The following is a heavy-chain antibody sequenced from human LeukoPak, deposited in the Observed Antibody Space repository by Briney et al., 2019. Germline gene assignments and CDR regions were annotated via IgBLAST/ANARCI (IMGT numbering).Heavy chain of an antibody. V-gene: IGHV1-24*01. J-gene: IGHJ6*03. Sequence: ASVKVSCKTSGYTFTELSMQWVRQAPGKGLEWMGGFDPEEGETIYAQKFQGRATMTADTSTDTAYMELSGLRSEDTAVYYCATGYRCSSSNCYGYYYYYMVVWGKGTTVTVSS. CDR2: FDPEEGET. CDR3: ATGYRCSSSNCYGYYYYYMVV. D-gene: IGHD2-2*01. CDR1: GYTFTELS.